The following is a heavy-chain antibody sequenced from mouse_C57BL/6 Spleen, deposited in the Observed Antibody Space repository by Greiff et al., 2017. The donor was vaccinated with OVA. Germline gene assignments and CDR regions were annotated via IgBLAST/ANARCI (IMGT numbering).Heavy chain of an antibody. Sequence: ESGPGLVKPSQSLSLTCSVTGYSITSGYYWNWIRQFPGNKLEWMGYISYDGSNNYNPSLKNRISITRDTSKNQFFLKLNSVTTEDTATYYCARELGQGYFDVWGTGTTVTVSS. D-gene: IGHD4-1*01. J-gene: IGHJ1*03. CDR1: GYSITSGYY. V-gene: IGHV3-6*01. CDR3: ARELGQGYFDV. CDR2: ISYDGSN.